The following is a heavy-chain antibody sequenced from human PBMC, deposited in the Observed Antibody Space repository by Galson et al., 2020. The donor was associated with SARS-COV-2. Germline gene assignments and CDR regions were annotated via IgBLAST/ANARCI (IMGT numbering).Heavy chain of an antibody. CDR1: GGSFSGYY. CDR3: ARGHFALLGHGSGSYGRGDWFDP. Sequence: SQTLSLTCAVYGGSFSGYYWSWIRQPPGKGLEWIGEINHSGSTNYNPSLKSRVTISVDTSKNQFSLKLSSVTAADPAGYYCARGHFALLGHGSGSYGRGDWFDPWGQGTLVTVSS. V-gene: IGHV4-34*01. J-gene: IGHJ5*02. CDR2: INHSGST. D-gene: IGHD3-10*01.